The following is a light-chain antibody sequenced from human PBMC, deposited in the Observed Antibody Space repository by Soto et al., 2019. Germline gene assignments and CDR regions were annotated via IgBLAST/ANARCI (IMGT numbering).Light chain of an antibody. CDR2: GNS. J-gene: IGLJ1*01. Sequence: QPVLTQPPSVSGAPGQRVTISCTGSSSNIGAGYDVHWYQQLPGTAPKLLIYGNSNRPSGVPDRFSGSKSGTSASLAITGLQAEDEADYYCQSYDSSLSAPVFGTGTKLTVL. CDR1: SSNIGAGYD. V-gene: IGLV1-40*01. CDR3: QSYDSSLSAPV.